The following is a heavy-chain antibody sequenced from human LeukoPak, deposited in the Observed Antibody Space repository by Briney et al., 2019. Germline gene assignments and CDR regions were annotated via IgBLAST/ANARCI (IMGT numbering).Heavy chain of an antibody. J-gene: IGHJ4*02. CDR2: IYPGDSDT. Sequence: GESLKIFCRCSGYSFTSYWIGWVPQMPGKGLEWMGIIYPGDSDTIYTPSFQDHLTISADKSISTAYLQGSSLKAADTAMYYCARSGSSGWPYFDYWGQGTLVTVSS. CDR3: ARSGSSGWPYFDY. V-gene: IGHV5-51*01. D-gene: IGHD6-19*01. CDR1: GYSFTSYW.